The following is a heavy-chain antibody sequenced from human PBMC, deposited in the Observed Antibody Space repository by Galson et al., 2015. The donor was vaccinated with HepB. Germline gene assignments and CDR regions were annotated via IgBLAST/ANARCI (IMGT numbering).Heavy chain of an antibody. CDR2: ITNDGAGT. V-gene: IGHV3-64D*08. CDR3: VKEDILSGFLVGSFHV. CDR1: GFNFNYYA. Sequence: SLRLSCAASGFNFNYYAMHWVRRAPGRGLEYISGITNDGAGTNYADFVRGRFTISRDNSRKSLNLQMTSLRPDDTALYYCVKEDILSGFLVGSFHVWGQGTMVTVSS. D-gene: IGHD3-9*01. J-gene: IGHJ3*01.